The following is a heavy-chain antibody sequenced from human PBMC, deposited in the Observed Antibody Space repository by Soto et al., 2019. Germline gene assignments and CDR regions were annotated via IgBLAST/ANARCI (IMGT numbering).Heavy chain of an antibody. CDR2: IYPVDSDT. CDR1: GYSFTSYW. V-gene: IGHV5-51*01. CDR3: ARRSRIAAAGLGDAFDI. D-gene: IGHD6-13*01. J-gene: IGHJ3*02. Sequence: GESLKISCKGSGYSFTSYWIGWVRQMPGKGLEWMGIIYPVDSDTRYSPSFQGQVTISADKSISTAYLQWSSLKASDTAMYYCARRSRIAAAGLGDAFDIWGQGTMVTGSS.